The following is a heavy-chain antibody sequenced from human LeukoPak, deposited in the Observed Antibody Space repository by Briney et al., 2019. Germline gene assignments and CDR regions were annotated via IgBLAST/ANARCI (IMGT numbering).Heavy chain of an antibody. V-gene: IGHV4-4*02. CDR2: IYHSGST. Sequence: TGGSLRLSCAASGFTFSSYAMSWVRQAPGKGLEWIGEIYHSGSTNYNPSLKSRVTISVDKSKNQFSLKLSSVTAADTAVYYCARVSSGWGGYFDYWGQGTLVTVSS. CDR1: GFTFSSYAM. D-gene: IGHD6-19*01. J-gene: IGHJ4*02. CDR3: ARVSSGWGGYFDY.